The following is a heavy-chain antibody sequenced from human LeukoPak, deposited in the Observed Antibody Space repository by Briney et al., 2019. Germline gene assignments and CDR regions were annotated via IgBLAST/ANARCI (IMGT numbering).Heavy chain of an antibody. CDR1: GFTFSSYW. J-gene: IGHJ4*02. Sequence: GGSLRLSCAASGFTFSSYWMSWVRQAPGKGLEWVSSIPASGGSTYYADSVKGRFTISRDNSKNSLYLQMNSLRAEDTAVYYCAKESSGGWYFDYWGQGTLVTVSS. V-gene: IGHV3-23*01. CDR2: IPASGGST. CDR3: AKESSGGWYFDY. D-gene: IGHD6-19*01.